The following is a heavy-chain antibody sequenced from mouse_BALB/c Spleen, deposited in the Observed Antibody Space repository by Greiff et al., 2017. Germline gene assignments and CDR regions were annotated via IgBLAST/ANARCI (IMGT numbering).Heavy chain of an antibody. J-gene: IGHJ4*01. Sequence: VQLQQSGAELVKPGASVKLSCTASGFNIKDTYMHWVKQRPEQGLEWIGRIDPANGNTKYDPKFQGKATITADTSSNTAYLQLSSLTSEDTAVYYCAFYYYGSNPYYYAMDYWGQGTSVTVSS. D-gene: IGHD1-1*01. V-gene: IGHV14-3*02. CDR3: AFYYYGSNPYYYAMDY. CDR2: IDPANGNT. CDR1: GFNIKDTY.